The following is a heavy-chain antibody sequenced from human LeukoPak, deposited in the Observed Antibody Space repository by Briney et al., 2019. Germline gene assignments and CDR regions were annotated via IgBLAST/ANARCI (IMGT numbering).Heavy chain of an antibody. Sequence: SETLSLTCTVSGGSISSYYWSWIRQPAGKGLEWIGRIYTSGSTNYSPSLKSRVTMSVDTSKNQFSLKLSSVTAADTAVYYCAREHSSSWYSGDWFDPWGQGTLVTVSS. V-gene: IGHV4-4*07. J-gene: IGHJ5*02. D-gene: IGHD6-13*01. CDR1: GGSISSYY. CDR2: IYTSGST. CDR3: AREHSSSWYSGDWFDP.